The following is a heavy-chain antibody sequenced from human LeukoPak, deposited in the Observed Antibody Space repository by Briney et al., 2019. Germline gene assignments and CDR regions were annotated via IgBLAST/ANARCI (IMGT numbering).Heavy chain of an antibody. CDR1: GFTFSDYY. D-gene: IGHD3-22*01. J-gene: IGHJ4*02. CDR3: AREKPFYDSSGYYYPIAFDY. Sequence: GGSLRLSCAASGFTFSDYYMSWVRQAPGKGLEWVSGINWNGGSTGYADSVKGRFTIARDNAKNSLYLQMNSLRAEDTALYYCAREKPFYDSSGYYYPIAFDYWGQGTLVTVSS. CDR2: INWNGGST. V-gene: IGHV3-20*04.